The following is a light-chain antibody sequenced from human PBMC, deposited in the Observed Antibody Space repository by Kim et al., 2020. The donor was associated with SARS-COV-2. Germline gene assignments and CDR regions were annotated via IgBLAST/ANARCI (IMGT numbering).Light chain of an antibody. Sequence: GHSITISCTGTSSDGGSYNLVSWYQQHPGKAPKLMIYEGSNRPSGVSNRVSGSKSGNTASLTISGLQAENEADYYCCSYAGSSTVVFGGGTQLTVL. CDR3: CSYAGSSTVV. J-gene: IGLJ2*01. CDR1: SSDGGSYNL. V-gene: IGLV2-23*01. CDR2: EGS.